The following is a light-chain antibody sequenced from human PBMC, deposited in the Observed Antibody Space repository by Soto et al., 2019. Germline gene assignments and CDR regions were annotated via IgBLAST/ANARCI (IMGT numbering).Light chain of an antibody. CDR3: ATWDRILSVVI. J-gene: IGLJ2*01. CDR2: DDN. V-gene: IGLV1-51*01. CDR1: GCNIGSYS. Sequence: QSVLTQPPSVSAAPGQKVTISCSGSGCNIGSYSVSWYQTLPGTAPKLLIYDDNKRPSGIPDRFSASKSGTSATLGITGLLPGDEADYYCATWDRILSVVIFGGGTKLTVL.